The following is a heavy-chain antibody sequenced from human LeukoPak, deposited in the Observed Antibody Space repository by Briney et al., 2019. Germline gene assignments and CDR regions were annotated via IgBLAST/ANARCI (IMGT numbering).Heavy chain of an antibody. Sequence: PSETLSLTCTVSGGSISSYYWSWIRQPPGKGLEWIGYIYYSGSTNYNPSLKSRVTISVETSKNQFSLKLSSVTAADTAVYYCARGYYGDLFDYWGQGTLVTVSS. CDR3: ARGYYGDLFDY. D-gene: IGHD4-17*01. CDR2: IYYSGST. V-gene: IGHV4-59*01. J-gene: IGHJ4*02. CDR1: GGSISSYY.